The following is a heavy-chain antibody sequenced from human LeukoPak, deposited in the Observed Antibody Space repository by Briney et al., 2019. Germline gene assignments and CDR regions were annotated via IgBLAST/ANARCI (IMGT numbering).Heavy chain of an antibody. D-gene: IGHD3-22*01. CDR1: GFTFSSYS. Sequence: GGSLRLSCAASGFTFSSYSMNWVRQAPGKGLEWVSAISGSGGSTYYADSVKGRFTISRDNSTNTLYLQMNSLRAEDTAVYYCARAASYDKGKEFDYWGQGTLVTVSS. J-gene: IGHJ4*02. CDR2: ISGSGGST. CDR3: ARAASYDKGKEFDY. V-gene: IGHV3-23*01.